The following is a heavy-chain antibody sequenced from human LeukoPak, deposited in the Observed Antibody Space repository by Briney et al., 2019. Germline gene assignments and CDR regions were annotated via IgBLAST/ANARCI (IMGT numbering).Heavy chain of an antibody. V-gene: IGHV3-64*01. CDR3: ARANPYYFDY. CDR1: GFTFSSYA. J-gene: IGHJ4*02. Sequence: GGSLRLSCTASGFTFSSYAMHWVRQAPGKGLEYVSAISSNGGSTYYANSVKGRFTISRDNSKNTLYLQMGSLRAEDMAVYYCARANPYYFDYWGQGTLVTVSS. CDR2: ISSNGGST.